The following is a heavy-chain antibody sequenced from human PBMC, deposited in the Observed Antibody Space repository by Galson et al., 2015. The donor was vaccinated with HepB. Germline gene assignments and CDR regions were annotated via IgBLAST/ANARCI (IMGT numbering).Heavy chain of an antibody. CDR1: GGSFSGYY. V-gene: IGHV4-34*01. D-gene: IGHD6-13*01. CDR2: INHSGST. CDR3: ARGRRAVFIAAAGYFDY. J-gene: IGHJ4*02. Sequence: SETLSLTCAVYGGSFSGYYWSWIRQPPGKGLEWIGEINHSGSTNYNPSLKSRVTISVDTSKNQFSLKLSSVTAADTAVYYRARGRRAVFIAAAGYFDYWGQGTLVTVSS.